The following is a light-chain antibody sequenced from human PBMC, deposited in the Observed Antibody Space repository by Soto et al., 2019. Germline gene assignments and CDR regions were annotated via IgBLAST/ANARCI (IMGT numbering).Light chain of an antibody. J-gene: IGKJ1*01. CDR2: TVS. CDR1: QSLVNSDGNTY. Sequence: EVVMTQSPLSLPVTLGHPASISCRSSQSLVNSDGNTYLNWFHQRPGQSPRRLIYTVSNRDSGVPDRFSGSGSGADFTLRISRVEAEEVGVYYCMQGSRWPRTFGQGTRVEIK. CDR3: MQGSRWPRT. V-gene: IGKV2-30*01.